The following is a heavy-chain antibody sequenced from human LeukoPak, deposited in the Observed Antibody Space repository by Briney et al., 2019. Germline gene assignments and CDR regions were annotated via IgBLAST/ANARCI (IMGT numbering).Heavy chain of an antibody. CDR1: GHTFTSYG. J-gene: IGHJ4*02. CDR3: ASAQEIAVAGSYFHY. CDR2: ISVYNGNT. Sequence: GASVKVSCKSSGHTFTSYGINWVRQAPGQGLEWMGWISVYNGNTYYAQKFQGRITMTTDTSTSTAYMDLRSLRSDDTAVYYCASAQEIAVAGSYFHYWGQGTLVTVSS. V-gene: IGHV1-18*01. D-gene: IGHD6-19*01.